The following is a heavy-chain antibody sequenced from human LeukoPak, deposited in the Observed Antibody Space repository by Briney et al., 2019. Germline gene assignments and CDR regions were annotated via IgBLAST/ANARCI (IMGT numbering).Heavy chain of an antibody. CDR1: GLTFSGYW. J-gene: IGHJ3*02. Sequence: PGGSLRLSCAASGLTFSGYWMSWVRQAPGKGLEWVANIKPDGSERYYVDSVKGRFTVSRDNDKNSLHLQMNSLRAGDTAIYYCASGNWNDRAFDIWGQGTMVTVSS. V-gene: IGHV3-7*01. CDR2: IKPDGSER. CDR3: ASGNWNDRAFDI. D-gene: IGHD1-20*01.